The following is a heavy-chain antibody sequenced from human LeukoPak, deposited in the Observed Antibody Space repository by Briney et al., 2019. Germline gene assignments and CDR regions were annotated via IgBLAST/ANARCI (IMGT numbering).Heavy chain of an antibody. CDR3: ARAAYYDSSGYYYGALYFDY. Sequence: ASVKVSCKAAAYTFTSYYMLWVRQPPGQGLEWLGIINTSSGSTSYAQKFQGRVTIARDTSTSTIYMELSSLRSEDTAVYYCARAAYYDSSGYYYGALYFDYWGQGTLVTVSS. CDR2: INTSSGST. V-gene: IGHV1-46*01. D-gene: IGHD3-22*01. CDR1: AYTFTSYY. J-gene: IGHJ4*02.